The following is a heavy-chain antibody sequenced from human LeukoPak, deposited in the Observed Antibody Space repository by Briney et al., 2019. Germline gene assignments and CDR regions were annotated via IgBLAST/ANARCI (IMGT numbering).Heavy chain of an antibody. Sequence: PGETLSLTCAVYGGSFSGYYWSWIRQPPGKGLEWIGEINHSGSTKYNPSLKSRVTISVDTSKNQFSLKLSSVTAADTAVYYCARVSRCVGSSCPSFDYWGQGTLVTVSS. J-gene: IGHJ4*02. D-gene: IGHD6-13*01. CDR2: INHSGST. CDR3: ARVSRCVGSSCPSFDY. CDR1: GGSFSGYY. V-gene: IGHV4-34*01.